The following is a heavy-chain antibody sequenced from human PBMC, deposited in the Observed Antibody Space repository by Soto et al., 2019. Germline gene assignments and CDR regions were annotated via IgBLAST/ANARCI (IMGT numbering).Heavy chain of an antibody. Sequence: QVQLVQSGAEVKKPGSSVKVSCKASGGTFSTYSISWVRQAPGQGLEWLGGIIPILGTPSYAQRFQGRVTITADKPTSTAYMELSSLRSEDAAVYYCARERSRYDRSGYYRPDYWGQGTLVTVSS. CDR1: GGTFSTYS. V-gene: IGHV1-69*06. J-gene: IGHJ4*02. D-gene: IGHD3-22*01. CDR3: ARERSRYDRSGYYRPDY. CDR2: IIPILGTP.